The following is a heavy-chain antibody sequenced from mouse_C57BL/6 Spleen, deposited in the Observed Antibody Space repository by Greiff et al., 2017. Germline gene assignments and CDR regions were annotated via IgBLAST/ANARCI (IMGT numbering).Heavy chain of an antibody. V-gene: IGHV5-4*01. J-gene: IGHJ2*01. CDR2: ISDGGSYT. Sequence: EVKLVESGGGLVKPGGSLKLSCAASGFTFSSYAMSWVRQTPEKRLEWVATISDGGSYTYYPDNVKGRFTISRDNAKNNLYLQMGHLKSEDTAMYYCARDGSPTVPYFDYWGQGTTLTVSS. CDR1: GFTFSSYA. CDR3: ARDGSPTVPYFDY. D-gene: IGHD1-1*01.